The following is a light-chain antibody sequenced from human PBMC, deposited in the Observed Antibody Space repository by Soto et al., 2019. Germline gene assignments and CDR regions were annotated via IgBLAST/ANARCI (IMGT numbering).Light chain of an antibody. CDR2: EVS. Sequence: QSVLTQPASVSGSPGQSITISCTGTSSDVGRYNYVSWYQQHPAKAPKVLIYEVSNRPSGVSNRFSGSKSGNTASLTISGLQAEDEADYYCASYTSTSPLFGGGTQLTVL. CDR1: SSDVGRYNY. V-gene: IGLV2-14*01. CDR3: ASYTSTSPL. J-gene: IGLJ2*01.